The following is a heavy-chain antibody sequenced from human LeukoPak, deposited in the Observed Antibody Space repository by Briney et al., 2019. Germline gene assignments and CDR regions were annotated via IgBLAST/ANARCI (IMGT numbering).Heavy chain of an antibody. J-gene: IGHJ4*02. D-gene: IGHD2-2*01. Sequence: GGSLRLSCAASGFIFSSYAMSWVRQAPGKGLEWVSAISGSGGSTYYAGSVKGRFTISRDNSKNTLYLQINSLRAEDTAVYYCAKSWPYCSSTSCYLYYFDYWGQGTLVTVSS. CDR2: ISGSGGST. V-gene: IGHV3-23*01. CDR3: AKSWPYCSSTSCYLYYFDY. CDR1: GFIFSSYA.